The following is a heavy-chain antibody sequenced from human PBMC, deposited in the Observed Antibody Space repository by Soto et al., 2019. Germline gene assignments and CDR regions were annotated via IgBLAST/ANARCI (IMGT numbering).Heavy chain of an antibody. Sequence: PGGSLRLSRAVSGFTFGSYSMNWVRQAPGKWLEWVSYISSSSSTIYYADSVKGRFTISRDNAKNSLYLQMNSLRDEDTAVYYCARGWTTVTTDYYYYGMDVWGQGTTVTVPS. CDR3: ARGWTTVTTDYYYYGMDV. J-gene: IGHJ6*02. D-gene: IGHD4-4*01. CDR1: GFTFGSYS. V-gene: IGHV3-48*02. CDR2: ISSSSSTI.